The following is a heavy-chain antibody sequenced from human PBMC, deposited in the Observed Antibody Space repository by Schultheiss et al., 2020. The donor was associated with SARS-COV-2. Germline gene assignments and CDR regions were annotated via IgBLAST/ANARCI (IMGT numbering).Heavy chain of an antibody. Sequence: GGSLRLSCAASGFTFSNAWMSWVRQAPGKGLEWVSAISGSGGSTYYADSVKGRFTISRDNSKNTLYLQMNSLRAEDTAVYYCAKDWPRITMIVVANDYWGQGTLVTVSS. J-gene: IGHJ4*02. CDR2: ISGSGGST. V-gene: IGHV3-23*01. CDR1: GFTFSNAW. CDR3: AKDWPRITMIVVANDY. D-gene: IGHD3-22*01.